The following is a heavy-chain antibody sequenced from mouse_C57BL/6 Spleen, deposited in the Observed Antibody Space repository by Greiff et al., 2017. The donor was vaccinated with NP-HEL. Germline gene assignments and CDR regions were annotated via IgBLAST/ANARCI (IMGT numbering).Heavy chain of an antibody. J-gene: IGHJ3*01. CDR2: IYPGDGDT. D-gene: IGHD2-5*01. V-gene: IGHV1-82*01. CDR3: ARKDSNYPFAY. Sequence: VQLQQSGPELVKPGASVKISCKASGYAFSSSWMNWVKQRPGKGLEWIGRIYPGDGDTNYNGKFKGKATLTADKSSSTAYMQLSSLTSEDSAVYFCARKDSNYPFAYWGQGTLVTVSA. CDR1: GYAFSSSW.